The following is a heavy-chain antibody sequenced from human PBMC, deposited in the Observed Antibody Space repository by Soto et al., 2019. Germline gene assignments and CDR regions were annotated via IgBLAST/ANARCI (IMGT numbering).Heavy chain of an antibody. CDR3: ARVGPAHYYDSSGYYSPLDY. D-gene: IGHD3-22*01. CDR2: MNPNSGNT. V-gene: IGHV1-8*01. CDR1: GYTFTSYD. J-gene: IGHJ4*02. Sequence: ASVKVSCKASGYTFTSYDINWVRQATGQGLEWMGWMNPNSGNTGYAQKFKGRVTITRNNSISTAYMELSSLRSEDTAVYYCARVGPAHYYDSSGYYSPLDYWGQGTLVTVSS.